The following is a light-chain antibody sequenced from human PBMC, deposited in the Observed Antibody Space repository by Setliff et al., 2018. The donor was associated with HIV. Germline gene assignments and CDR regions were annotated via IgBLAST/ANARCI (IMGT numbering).Light chain of an antibody. CDR2: EVS. CDR1: SSDVGSYNL. Sequence: QSVLTQPASVSGSPGQSITISCTGTSSDVGSYNLVSWYQQHPGKAPKLMIYEVSNRPSGVSNRFSGSKSGNTASLTISGLQAGDEADYYCSSFTTSGTVIFGGGTKVTVL. CDR3: SSFTTSGTVI. J-gene: IGLJ2*01. V-gene: IGLV2-14*02.